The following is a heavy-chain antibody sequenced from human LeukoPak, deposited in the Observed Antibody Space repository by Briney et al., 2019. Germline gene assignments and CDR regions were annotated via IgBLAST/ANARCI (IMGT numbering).Heavy chain of an antibody. CDR3: ARLTAVVNHYFHMDV. V-gene: IGHV4-61*02. CDR2: INTRGST. CDR1: GGSIRSGNYY. Sequence: SETLSLTCKVSGGSIRSGNYYWTWIRQPAGKGLEWIGRINTRGSTSYNPSLKGRVTMSVDLSKNQFSLKLTSVTTADTAVYYCARLTAVVNHYFHMDVWGKGTTVTVSS. D-gene: IGHD2/OR15-2a*01. J-gene: IGHJ6*03.